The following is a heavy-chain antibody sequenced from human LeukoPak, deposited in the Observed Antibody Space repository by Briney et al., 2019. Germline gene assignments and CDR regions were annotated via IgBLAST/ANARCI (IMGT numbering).Heavy chain of an antibody. V-gene: IGHV1-2*06. CDR3: ARGGRDILTGYYTDFYYGMDV. Sequence: ASVKVSCKASGYTFTGYYMHWVRQAPGQGLEWMGRINPNSGGTNYAQKFQDRVTMTRDTSISTAYMELSRLRSDDTAVYYCARGGRDILTGYYTDFYYGMDVWGQGTTVTVSS. CDR1: GYTFTGYY. J-gene: IGHJ6*02. D-gene: IGHD3-9*01. CDR2: INPNSGGT.